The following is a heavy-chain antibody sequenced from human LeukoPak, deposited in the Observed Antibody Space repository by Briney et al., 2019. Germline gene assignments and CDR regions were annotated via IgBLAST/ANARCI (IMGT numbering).Heavy chain of an antibody. Sequence: PGGSLRLSCAASGFTFSSYWMHWVRQAPGKGLVWVSRINSDGSSTSYADSVKGRFTISRDNDKNTLYLQMNSLRAEDTAVYYCARANVLLWFGEFGDDAFDIWGQGTMVTVSS. J-gene: IGHJ3*02. D-gene: IGHD3-10*01. CDR3: ARANVLLWFGEFGDDAFDI. V-gene: IGHV3-74*01. CDR1: GFTFSSYW. CDR2: INSDGSST.